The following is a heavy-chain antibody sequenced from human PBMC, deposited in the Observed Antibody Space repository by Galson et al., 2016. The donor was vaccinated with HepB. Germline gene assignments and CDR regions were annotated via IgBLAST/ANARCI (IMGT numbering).Heavy chain of an antibody. CDR1: GFTFSSYA. V-gene: IGHV3-23*01. Sequence: SLRLSCAASGFTFSSYAMSWVRQAPGKGLEWVSTISGSGGRTYYADSVKGRFTISRDNAKNSLYLQMNSLRDEDTAVFYCARDGGRGYTYGYFDYWGRGTLVTVSS. J-gene: IGHJ4*02. CDR2: ISGSGGRT. D-gene: IGHD5-18*01. CDR3: ARDGGRGYTYGYFDY.